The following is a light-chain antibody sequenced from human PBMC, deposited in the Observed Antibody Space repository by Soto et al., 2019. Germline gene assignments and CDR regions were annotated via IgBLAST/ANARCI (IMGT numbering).Light chain of an antibody. CDR3: AAWDDSLNGVV. CDR1: SSNIGSNT. J-gene: IGLJ2*01. CDR2: SNN. V-gene: IGLV1-44*01. Sequence: QSVLTQPPSASGTPGQRVTISCSGSSSNIGSNTVNWYQQLPGTAPKLLIYSNNQRPSGVPDRFSGSKSGTSASLAISGLQSEDEADYYCAAWDDSLNGVVFSRGTQLTVL.